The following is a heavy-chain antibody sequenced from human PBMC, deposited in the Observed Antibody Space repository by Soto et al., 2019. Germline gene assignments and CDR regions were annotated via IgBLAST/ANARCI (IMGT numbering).Heavy chain of an antibody. Sequence: QLQLQESGSGLVKPSQTLSLTCAVSGGSISSGGYSWSWIRQPPGKGLEGIGYIYHSGSTYYNTSLERRVPISVDRSKNQFSLKLSSVTAADTAVYYCARSDLIDYGDALDIWGQGTMVTVSS. V-gene: IGHV4-30-2*01. CDR1: GGSISSGGYS. J-gene: IGHJ3*02. D-gene: IGHD4-17*01. CDR2: IYHSGST. CDR3: ARSDLIDYGDALDI.